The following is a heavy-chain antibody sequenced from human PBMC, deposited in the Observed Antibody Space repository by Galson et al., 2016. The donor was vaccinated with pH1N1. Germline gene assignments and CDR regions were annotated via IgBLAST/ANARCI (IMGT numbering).Heavy chain of an antibody. Sequence: SLRLSCAAAGFTFGHYGMPWVRQVPGKGLEWVSGINWNSKTTAYADPVRGRFTISRDNFKNSLYLQINSLRPEDTAHYSCVTASGDGDRNLVPHDAFDVWGQGTMVTVSS. V-gene: IGHV3-9*01. CDR3: VTASGDGDRNLVPHDAFDV. CDR2: INWNSKTT. J-gene: IGHJ3*01. CDR1: GFTFGHYG. D-gene: IGHD4-17*01.